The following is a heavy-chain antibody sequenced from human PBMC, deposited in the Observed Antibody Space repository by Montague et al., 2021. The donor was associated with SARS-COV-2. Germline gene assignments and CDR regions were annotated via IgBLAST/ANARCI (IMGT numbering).Heavy chain of an antibody. CDR3: ARDYRSGSSHFDY. Sequence: SLRLSFSASGFTFSTYPMHWVRQAPGKGLEWVAVISYDGSSKYYADSVKGRFTISRDNSKNTLYLQMNSLRGEDTAIYYCARDYRSGSSHFDYWGQRTLVIVSS. J-gene: IGHJ4*02. CDR2: ISYDGSSK. D-gene: IGHD3-10*01. CDR1: GFTFSTYP. V-gene: IGHV3-30-3*01.